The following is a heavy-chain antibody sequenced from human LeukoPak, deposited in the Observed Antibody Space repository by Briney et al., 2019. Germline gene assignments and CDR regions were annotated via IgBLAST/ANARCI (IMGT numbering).Heavy chain of an antibody. CDR3: ATVRTGVHDY. J-gene: IGHJ4*02. V-gene: IGHV3-23*01. CDR1: GFTFSSYA. D-gene: IGHD1-14*01. Sequence: PGGFLRLSCAASGFTFSSYALSWVRQAPGKGLEWVSAISGTGGSTYYADSVKGRFTISRDYSKSTLYLQMNSLRAEDTAVYYCATVRTGVHDYWGQGTLVTVSS. CDR2: ISGTGGST.